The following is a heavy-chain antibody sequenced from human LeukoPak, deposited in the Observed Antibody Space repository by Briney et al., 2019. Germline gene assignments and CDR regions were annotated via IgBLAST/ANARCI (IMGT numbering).Heavy chain of an antibody. D-gene: IGHD6-19*01. CDR3: ARSRHSSGWYGDY. V-gene: IGHV4-34*01. CDR2: INHSGST. CDR1: GGSISSGGYS. J-gene: IGHJ4*02. Sequence: SETLSLTCAVSGGSISSGGYSWSWIRQPPGKGLEWIGEINHSGSTNYNPSLKSRVTISVDTSKNQFSLKLSSVTAADTAVYYCARSRHSSGWYGDYWGQGTLVTVSS.